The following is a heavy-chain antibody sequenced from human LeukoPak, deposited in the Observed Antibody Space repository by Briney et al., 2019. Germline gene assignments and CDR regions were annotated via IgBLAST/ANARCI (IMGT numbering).Heavy chain of an antibody. J-gene: IGHJ4*02. Sequence: SVKVSCKASGGTFSSYAISWVRQAPGQGLDWMGRIIPIFGTANYAQKFQGRVTITTDESTSTAYMELSSLRSEDTAVYYCASTCTNGVCPNFDYWGQGTLVTVSS. CDR1: GGTFSSYA. CDR2: IIPIFGTA. V-gene: IGHV1-69*05. D-gene: IGHD2-8*01. CDR3: ASTCTNGVCPNFDY.